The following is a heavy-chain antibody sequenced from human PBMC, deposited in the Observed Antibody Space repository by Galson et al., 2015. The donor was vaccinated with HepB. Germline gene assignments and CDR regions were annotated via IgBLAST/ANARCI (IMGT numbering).Heavy chain of an antibody. CDR3: ARDVYDFWSGTPLRYYYYMDV. Sequence: SLRLSCAASGFTFSSYWMHWVRQAPGKGLVWVSRINSDGSSTSYADSVKGRFTISRDNAKNTLYLQMNSLRAEDTAVYYCARDVYDFWSGTPLRYYYYMDVWGKGTTVTVSS. D-gene: IGHD3-3*01. CDR1: GFTFSSYW. V-gene: IGHV3-74*01. J-gene: IGHJ6*03. CDR2: INSDGSST.